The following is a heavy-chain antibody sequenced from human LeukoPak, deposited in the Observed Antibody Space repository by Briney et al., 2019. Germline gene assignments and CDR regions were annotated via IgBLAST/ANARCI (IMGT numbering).Heavy chain of an antibody. J-gene: IGHJ4*02. CDR3: ARDRDSYGPGPFDY. Sequence: ASVKVSCKASGYTFTSYGISWVRQAPGQGLEWMGWISAYNGNTNYAQKLQGRVTMTTDTSTSTAYMELRSLRSDDTAVYYCARDRDSYGPGPFDYWGQGTLVTVTS. CDR1: GYTFTSYG. CDR2: ISAYNGNT. D-gene: IGHD5-18*01. V-gene: IGHV1-18*01.